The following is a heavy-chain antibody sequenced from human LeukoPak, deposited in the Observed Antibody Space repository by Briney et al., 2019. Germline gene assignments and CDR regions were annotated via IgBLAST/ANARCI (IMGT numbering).Heavy chain of an antibody. J-gene: IGHJ4*02. CDR3: IGGLGGGSDY. CDR1: GFSFSGSW. Sequence: QPGGSLRLSCAASGFSFSGSWMHWVRQAPAKGLVWVSRINSDGSTTTYADSVQGRFTISRDNAKNTLYLQMNSLRAEDTAVYYCIGGLGGGSDYWGLGTLVTVTS. D-gene: IGHD4-23*01. V-gene: IGHV3-74*03. CDR2: INSDGSTT.